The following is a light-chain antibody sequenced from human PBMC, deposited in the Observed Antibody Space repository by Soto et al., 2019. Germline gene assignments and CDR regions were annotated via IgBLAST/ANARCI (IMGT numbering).Light chain of an antibody. CDR1: QSVSSN. J-gene: IGKJ1*01. CDR3: QQYDNWPRP. V-gene: IGKV3D-15*01. CDR2: GAS. Sequence: EIVLTQSPGTLSLSPGERATLSCRASQSVSSNLAWYQQKPGQAPRLLIYGASTRATGIPARFSGSGSGTKFTLTISSLQSEDFAVYYCQQYDNWPRPFGQGTKVDIK.